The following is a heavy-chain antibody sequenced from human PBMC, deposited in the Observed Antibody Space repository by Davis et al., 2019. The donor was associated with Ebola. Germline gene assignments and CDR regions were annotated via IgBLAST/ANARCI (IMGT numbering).Heavy chain of an antibody. J-gene: IGHJ4*02. D-gene: IGHD6-19*01. CDR2: IIPILGIA. CDR3: ARVPLLGSGWDYYFDY. CDR1: GGIFSSSA. Sequence: AASVQVSCKASGGIFSSSAISSVRQAPGQALEWMGRIIPILGIANYAQKFQGRVTITTDKSTSTAYMEVRSLRSDDTAVYYCARVPLLGSGWDYYFDYWGQGTLVTVSS. V-gene: IGHV1-69*04.